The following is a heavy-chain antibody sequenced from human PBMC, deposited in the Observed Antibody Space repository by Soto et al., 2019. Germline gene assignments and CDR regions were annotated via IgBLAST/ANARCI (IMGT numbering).Heavy chain of an antibody. Sequence: QLQLQESGSGLVKPSQTLSLTCAVSGGSISSGGYSWSWIRQPPGKGLEWIGYIYHSGSTYYNPSHKSRVTISVDRSKNHFSLKLSSVTAADTAVYYCARGPQLMVYASPGGFDYWGQGTLVTVSS. CDR3: ARGPQLMVYASPGGFDY. V-gene: IGHV4-30-2*01. J-gene: IGHJ4*02. CDR2: IYHSGST. CDR1: GGSISSGGYS. D-gene: IGHD2-8*01.